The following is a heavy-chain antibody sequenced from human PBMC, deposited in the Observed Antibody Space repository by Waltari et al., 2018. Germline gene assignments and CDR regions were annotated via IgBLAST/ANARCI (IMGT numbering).Heavy chain of an antibody. CDR2: VFSAGNT. V-gene: IGHV4-61*02. CDR3: ASFREYYDSSGNYFGAFDT. Sequence: QVQLQESGPGLVKPSQTLSLTCDVSGVSIRSGGYFWSWVRQPAGKGLEWIGRVFSAGNTDDNPSLKSRATVSVDTSKNQFFLRLTFMAAADAAVYYCASFREYYDSSGNYFGAFDTWGQGTKVTVSS. CDR1: GVSIRSGGYF. J-gene: IGHJ3*02. D-gene: IGHD3-22*01.